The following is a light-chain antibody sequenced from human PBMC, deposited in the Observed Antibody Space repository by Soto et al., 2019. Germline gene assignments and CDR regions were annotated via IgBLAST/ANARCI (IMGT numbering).Light chain of an antibody. CDR3: QHYFNWPYT. V-gene: IGKV3-15*01. CDR1: QSVISD. CDR2: GAS. Sequence: EIVLTHSPGTLSLSPWDIATLSCRASQSVISDYLAWYQQKPGQAPRLLIYGASTRATGIPARFSGSGSGTEFTLTISNLQSEDFALYYRQHYFNWPYTFGQGTKVDIK. J-gene: IGKJ2*01.